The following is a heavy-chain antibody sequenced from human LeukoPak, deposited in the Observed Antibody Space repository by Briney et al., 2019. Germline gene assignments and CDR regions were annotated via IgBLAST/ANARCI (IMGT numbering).Heavy chain of an antibody. CDR1: GYTFTDYY. J-gene: IGHJ4*02. CDR3: ARVLVPAGGGVVDY. CDR2: INSNSGGT. V-gene: IGHV1-2*02. Sequence: GASVKVSCKASGYTFTDYYMHWVGQAPGQGLEWMGWINSNSGGTNYAQKFQGRVTMTRDTSISTAYMELSSLRSDDTAVYYCARVLVPAGGGVVDYWGQGTLVTVSS. D-gene: IGHD3-16*01.